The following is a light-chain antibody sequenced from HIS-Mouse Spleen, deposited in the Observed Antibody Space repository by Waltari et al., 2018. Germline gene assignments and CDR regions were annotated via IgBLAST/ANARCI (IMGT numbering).Light chain of an antibody. CDR3: YSTDSSGNHRV. CDR2: EDS. CDR1: ALPKKY. J-gene: IGLJ2*01. Sequence: SYELTQPPSVSVSPGQTARITCSGDALPKKYAYWYQQKSGQAPVLVLHEDSKRPPGIPERFSGSSSGTMATLTISGAQVEDEADYYCYSTDSSGNHRVFGGGTKLTVL. V-gene: IGLV3-10*01.